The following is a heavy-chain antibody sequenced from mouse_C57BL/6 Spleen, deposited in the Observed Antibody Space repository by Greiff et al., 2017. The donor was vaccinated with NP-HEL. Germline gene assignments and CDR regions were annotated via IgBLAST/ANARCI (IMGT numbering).Heavy chain of an antibody. V-gene: IGHV1-54*01. D-gene: IGHD2-4*01. Sequence: QVQLQQSGAELVRPGTSVKVSCKASGYAFTNYLIEWVKQRPGQGLEWIGVINPGSGGTNYNEKFKGKATLTADKSSSTAYMQLSSLTSEDSAVYFCASSIYYEYDGFAYWGQGTLVTVSA. CDR2: INPGSGGT. CDR1: GYAFTNYL. J-gene: IGHJ3*01. CDR3: ASSIYYEYDGFAY.